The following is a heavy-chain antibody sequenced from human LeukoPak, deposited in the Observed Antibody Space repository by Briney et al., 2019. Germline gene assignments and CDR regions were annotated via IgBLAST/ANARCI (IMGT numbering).Heavy chain of an antibody. Sequence: PSETLSLTCTVSGGSISSSSYYWGWIRQPPGKGLEWIGSIYYSGSTYYNPSLKSRVTISVDTSKNQFSLKLSSVTAADTAVYYCARGPNSKCFDYWGQGTLVTVSS. V-gene: IGHV4-39*07. CDR3: ARGPNSKCFDY. J-gene: IGHJ4*02. CDR2: IYYSGST. CDR1: GGSISSSSYY.